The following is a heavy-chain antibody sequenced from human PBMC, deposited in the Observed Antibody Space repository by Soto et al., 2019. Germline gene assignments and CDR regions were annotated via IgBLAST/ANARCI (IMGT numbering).Heavy chain of an antibody. V-gene: IGHV3-21*01. J-gene: IGHJ5*02. CDR3: ARDPSYYYGSGRRFDP. CDR1: GFTFSSYS. D-gene: IGHD3-10*01. CDR2: ISSSSSYI. Sequence: GGSLRLSCAASGFTFSSYSMSWVRQAPGKGLEWVSSISSSSSYIYYADSVKGRFTISRDNAKNSLYLQMNSLRAEDTAVYYCARDPSYYYGSGRRFDPWGQGTLVTVSS.